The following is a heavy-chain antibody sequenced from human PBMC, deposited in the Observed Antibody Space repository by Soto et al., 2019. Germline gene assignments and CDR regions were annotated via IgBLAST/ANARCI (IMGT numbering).Heavy chain of an antibody. CDR2: IKSKTDGGTT. CDR3: TTRYISGSYGILDY. V-gene: IGHV3-15*01. J-gene: IGHJ4*02. Sequence: GGSLRLSCAASGFTFSNAWMSWVRQAPGKGLEWVGRIKSKTDGGTTDYAAPVKGRFTISRDDSKNTPYLQMNSLKTEDTAVYYCTTRYISGSYGILDYWGQGTLVTVSS. CDR1: GFTFSNAW. D-gene: IGHD1-26*01.